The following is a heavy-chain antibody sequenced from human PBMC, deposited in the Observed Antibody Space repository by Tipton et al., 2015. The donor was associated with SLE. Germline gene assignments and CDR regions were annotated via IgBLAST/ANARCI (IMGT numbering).Heavy chain of an antibody. D-gene: IGHD1-26*01. CDR2: INHSGST. Sequence: TLSLTCAVYGGSFSGYYWSWIRQPPGKGLEWIGEINHSGSTNYNPSLKSRVTISVDTSKNQFSLKLSSVTAADTAVYYCARDPSRYSGSQSPFDYWAQGTLVTVSS. V-gene: IGHV4-34*01. J-gene: IGHJ4*02. CDR1: GGSFSGYY. CDR3: ARDPSRYSGSQSPFDY.